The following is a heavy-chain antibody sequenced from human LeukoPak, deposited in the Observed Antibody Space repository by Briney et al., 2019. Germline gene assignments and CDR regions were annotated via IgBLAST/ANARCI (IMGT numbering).Heavy chain of an antibody. D-gene: IGHD3-9*01. CDR2: INAGNGNT. J-gene: IGHJ5*02. CDR3: ARVVDYDILTGYYTWFDP. Sequence: ASVKVSCKASGYTFNTYAIHWVRQASGQGLEWMGWINAGNGNTKYSQKFQGRVTITRDTSTTTAYMELSSLRSEDTAVYYCARVVDYDILTGYYTWFDPWGQGTLVTVSS. V-gene: IGHV1-3*01. CDR1: GYTFNTYA.